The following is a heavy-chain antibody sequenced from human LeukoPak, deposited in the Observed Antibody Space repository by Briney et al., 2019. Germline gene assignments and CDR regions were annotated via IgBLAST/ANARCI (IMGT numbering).Heavy chain of an antibody. J-gene: IGHJ4*02. CDR2: IKSKTDGGPT. Sequence: GGSLRLSCAASGFTFSNAWMSWVRQAPGKGLEWVGRIKSKTDGGPTDYAAPVKGRFTISRDDSKNTLYLQMNSLKTEDTAVYYCTTDWTGTTPDYWGQGTLVTVSS. D-gene: IGHD1-7*01. CDR3: TTDWTGTTPDY. CDR1: GFTFSNAW. V-gene: IGHV3-15*01.